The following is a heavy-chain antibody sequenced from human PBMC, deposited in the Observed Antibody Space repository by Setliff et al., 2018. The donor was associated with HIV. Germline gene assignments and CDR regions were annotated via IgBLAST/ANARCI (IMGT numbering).Heavy chain of an antibody. Sequence: PGGSLRLSCAASGFTFSSYWMHWVRQAPGKGLVWVSRVNIDGSRTSYADSVKGRFTMSRDNAKNSLYLQMNSLRAEDTAVYYCATDRGTYWGQGTLVTVSS. CDR1: GFTFSSYW. V-gene: IGHV3-74*01. CDR2: VNIDGSRT. CDR3: ATDRGTY. J-gene: IGHJ4*02. D-gene: IGHD1-7*01.